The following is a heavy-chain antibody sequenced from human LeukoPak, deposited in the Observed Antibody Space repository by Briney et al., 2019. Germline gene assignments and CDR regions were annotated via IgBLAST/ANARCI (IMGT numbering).Heavy chain of an antibody. V-gene: IGHV3-30-3*01. CDR3: ARDWYSSSWWARGYYYYGMDV. D-gene: IGHD6-13*01. CDR2: ISYDGSNK. Sequence: GGSLRLSCAASGFTFSSYAMHWVRQAPGKGLEWVAVISYDGSNKYYADSVKGRFTISRDNSKNTLYLQMNSLRAEDTAVYYCARDWYSSSWWARGYYYYGMDVWGQGTTVTVSS. J-gene: IGHJ6*02. CDR1: GFTFSSYA.